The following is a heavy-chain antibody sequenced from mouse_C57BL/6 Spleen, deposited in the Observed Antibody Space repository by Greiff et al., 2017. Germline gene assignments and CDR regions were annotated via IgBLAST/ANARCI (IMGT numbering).Heavy chain of an antibody. CDR2: IDPSDSYT. Sequence: QVQLQQPGAELVMPGASVKLSCKASGYTFTSYWMHWVKQRPGQGLEWIGEIDPSDSYTNYNQKFKGKSTLTVDKSSSTAYMQLSSLTSEDSAVYYCARYLTSFDYWGQGTTLTVSS. CDR1: GYTFTSYW. V-gene: IGHV1-69*01. D-gene: IGHD4-1*01. CDR3: ARYLTSFDY. J-gene: IGHJ2*01.